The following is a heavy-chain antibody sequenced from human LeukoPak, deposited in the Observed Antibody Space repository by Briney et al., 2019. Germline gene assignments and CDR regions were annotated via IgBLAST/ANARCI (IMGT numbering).Heavy chain of an antibody. J-gene: IGHJ6*03. CDR1: GFTFSSYG. CDR3: AKGDIVVVVAGQYYMDV. CDR2: ISGSGGST. D-gene: IGHD2-15*01. V-gene: IGHV3-23*01. Sequence: GALRLSCAASGFTFSSYGMSWVRQAPGKGLEWVSAISGSGGSTYYADSVKGRFTISRDNSKNTLYLQMNSLRAEDTAVYYCAKGDIVVVVAGQYYMDVWGKGTTVTVSS.